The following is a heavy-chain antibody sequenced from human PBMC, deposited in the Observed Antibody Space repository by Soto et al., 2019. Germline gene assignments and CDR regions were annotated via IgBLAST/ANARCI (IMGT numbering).Heavy chain of an antibody. D-gene: IGHD4-17*01. J-gene: IGHJ6*02. V-gene: IGHV4-30-4*01. CDR2: IYSSGST. CDR3: ARVGIEYGDYAEPYYYGMDV. Sequence: QVQLQESGPGLVKPSQTLSLTCTVSGGSISSGDYYWSWIRQPPGKGLEWIGYIYSSGSTYYNPSLKSRVTISVDTSKNQFSLKLSSVTAADTAVYYCARVGIEYGDYAEPYYYGMDVWGQGTTGTVSS. CDR1: GGSISSGDYY.